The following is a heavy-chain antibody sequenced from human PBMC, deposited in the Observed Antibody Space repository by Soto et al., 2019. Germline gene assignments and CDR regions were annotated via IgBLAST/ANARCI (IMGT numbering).Heavy chain of an antibody. V-gene: IGHV5-10-1*01. CDR1: GYQFISYW. D-gene: IGHD1-26*01. CDR3: ARSTDGNYYYYGMDV. Sequence: PGEFLKISCGGSGYQFISYWIYLVRRMPGKGLDWMGRIDPSASYTNYSPSFQGHVTFSADKSISTAYLQWSSLKASDTAMYYCARSTDGNYYYYGMDVWGQGTTVTVSS. CDR2: IDPSASYT. J-gene: IGHJ6*02.